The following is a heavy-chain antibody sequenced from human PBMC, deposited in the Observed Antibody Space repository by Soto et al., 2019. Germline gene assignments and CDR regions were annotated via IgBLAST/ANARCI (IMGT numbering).Heavy chain of an antibody. CDR3: ASSLGGPIMYSSSCHGVEFDY. D-gene: IGHD6-13*01. V-gene: IGHV1-69*13. Sequence: SVKVSCKASGGTFSSYAISWVRQAPGQGLEWMGGIIPIFGTANYAQKFQGRVTITADESTSTAYMELSSLRSEDTAVYYCASSLGGPIMYSSSCHGVEFDYCGQGTLVTVSS. CDR1: GGTFSSYA. CDR2: IIPIFGTA. J-gene: IGHJ4*02.